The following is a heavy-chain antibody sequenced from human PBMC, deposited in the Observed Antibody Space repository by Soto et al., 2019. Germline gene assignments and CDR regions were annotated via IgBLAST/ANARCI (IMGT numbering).Heavy chain of an antibody. CDR2: ITGSGGDT. D-gene: IGHD2-2*01. CDR1: GFTFSNCA. Sequence: PGGSLRLSCAASGFTFSNCAMSWVRQSPGKGLEWVSAITGSGGDTYHADSVKGRFTISRDNTKNTLYLQMNSLKAEDTAVFYCAKGSASSRPYYVDYCVQRALFTVPS. CDR3: AKGSASSRPYYVDY. V-gene: IGHV3-23*01. J-gene: IGHJ4*02.